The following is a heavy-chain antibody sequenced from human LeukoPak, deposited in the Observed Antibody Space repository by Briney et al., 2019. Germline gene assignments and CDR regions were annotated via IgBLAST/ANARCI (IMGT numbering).Heavy chain of an antibody. CDR1: GFTFSTYT. CDR2: ISSSSTYI. CDR3: AREGRSSGWYYFDY. J-gene: IGHJ4*02. V-gene: IGHV3-21*01. Sequence: PGGSLRLSCAASGFTFSTYTMNWVRQPPGKGLEWVSSISSSSTYIYYARSVQGRFTISRNNAKNSLYLQMNSLRAEDTAVYYCAREGRSSGWYYFDYWGQGTLVTVSS. D-gene: IGHD6-19*01.